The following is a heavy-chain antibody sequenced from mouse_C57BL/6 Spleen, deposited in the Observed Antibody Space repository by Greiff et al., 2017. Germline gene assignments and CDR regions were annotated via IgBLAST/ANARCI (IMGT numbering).Heavy chain of an antibody. CDR2: INPSTGGT. D-gene: IGHD2-2*01. CDR3: GGWLPYYYAMDY. Sequence: EVQLPQSGPELVKPGASVKISCKASGYTFTGYYMHWVKQSPEKSLGWIGEINPSTGGTTYNQKFKAKATLTVDKSSSTDYMQLKSRTSEDSAVYYCGGWLPYYYAMDYWGQGTSVTVSS. V-gene: IGHV1-42*01. J-gene: IGHJ4*01. CDR1: GYTFTGYY.